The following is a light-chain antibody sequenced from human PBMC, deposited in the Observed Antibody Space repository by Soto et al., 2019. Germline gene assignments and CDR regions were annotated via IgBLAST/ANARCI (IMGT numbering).Light chain of an antibody. CDR1: SSDIGSHNL. Sequence: QSVLTQPASVSESPGQSITISCAGTSSDIGSHNLVSWYQHHPGKAPKLLIYEVSKRPSGLSNRFSGSKSGNTASLTISGLQAEEEADYYCCSYAGSHTVVFGGGTKVTVL. V-gene: IGLV2-23*02. CDR2: EVS. J-gene: IGLJ3*02. CDR3: CSYAGSHTVV.